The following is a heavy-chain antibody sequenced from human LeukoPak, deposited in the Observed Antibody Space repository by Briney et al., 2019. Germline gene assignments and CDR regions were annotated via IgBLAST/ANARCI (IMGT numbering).Heavy chain of an antibody. CDR2: INHSGST. V-gene: IGHV4-34*01. CDR3: ARDEATYYYDSSGPVKRGFDY. CDR1: GGSFSGYY. Sequence: PSETLSLTCAVYGGSFSGYYWSWIRQPPGKGLEWIGEINHSGSTNYNPSLKSRVTISVDTSKNQFSLKLSSVTAADTAVYYCARDEATYYYDSSGPVKRGFDYWGQGTLVTVSS. J-gene: IGHJ4*02. D-gene: IGHD3-22*01.